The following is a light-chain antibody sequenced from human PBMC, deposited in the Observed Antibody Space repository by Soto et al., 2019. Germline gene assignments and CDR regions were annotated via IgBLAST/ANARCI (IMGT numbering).Light chain of an antibody. V-gene: IGLV2-23*02. Sequence: QSVLTQPASVSGSPGQSITISCTGTSSDVGSYNLVSWYQQHPGKAPKLMIYEVNKWPSGVSNRFSGSKSGNTASLTISELQAEDEADYYCCSYAYSNTFPIWVFGGGTKVTVL. J-gene: IGLJ3*02. CDR3: CSYAYSNTFPIWV. CDR1: SSDVGSYNL. CDR2: EVN.